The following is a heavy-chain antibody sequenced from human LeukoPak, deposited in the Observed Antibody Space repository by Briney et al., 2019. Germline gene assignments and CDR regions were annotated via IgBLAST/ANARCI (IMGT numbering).Heavy chain of an antibody. D-gene: IGHD4-17*01. Sequence: SETLSLTCAVYGGSFSGYYWSWIRQPPGKGLEWIGSIYYSGNTYYNASLKSQVSIYIDTSKNQFSLKLNSVTAADTAVYYCARAGYGDSDFDYWGQGTLVTVSS. J-gene: IGHJ4*02. V-gene: IGHV4-34*01. CDR1: GGSFSGYY. CDR2: IYYSGNT. CDR3: ARAGYGDSDFDY.